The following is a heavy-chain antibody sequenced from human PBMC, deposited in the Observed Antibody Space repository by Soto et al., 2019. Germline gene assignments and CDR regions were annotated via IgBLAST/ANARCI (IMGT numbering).Heavy chain of an antibody. CDR3: ARAQRDFWSGDIWWFDP. D-gene: IGHD3-3*01. V-gene: IGHV4-59*01. CDR2: IYYSGST. Sequence: SETLSLTCTVSGGSISSYYWSWIRQPPGKGLEWIGYIYYSGSTNYNPSLKSRVTISVDTSKNQFSLKLSSVTAADTAVYYCARAQRDFWSGDIWWFDPWGQGTLVTVSS. J-gene: IGHJ5*02. CDR1: GGSISSYY.